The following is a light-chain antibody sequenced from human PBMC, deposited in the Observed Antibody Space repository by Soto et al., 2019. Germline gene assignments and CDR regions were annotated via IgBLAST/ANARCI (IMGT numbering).Light chain of an antibody. Sequence: SCELTQPSSVSVSPGQTARITCSGDVLAKKYARWFQQKPGQAPVLVIYKDSERPSRIPERFSGSSSGTTVTLTISGAQVEDEADYYCYSAADNNLVFGGGTKLTVL. J-gene: IGLJ2*01. CDR3: YSAADNNLV. CDR2: KDS. CDR1: VLAKKY. V-gene: IGLV3-27*01.